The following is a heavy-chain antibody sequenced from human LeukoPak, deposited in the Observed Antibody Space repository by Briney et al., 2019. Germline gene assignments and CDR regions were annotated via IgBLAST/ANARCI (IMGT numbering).Heavy chain of an antibody. D-gene: IGHD3-22*01. V-gene: IGHV4-4*07. CDR3: AREFLDYYDSSGYFRFDY. CDR2: IYTSGST. CDR1: GGSISSYY. J-gene: IGHJ4*02. Sequence: SETLPLTCTVSGGSISSYYWSWIRQPAGKGLEWIGRIYTSGSTNYNPSLKSRVTMSVDTSKNQFSLKLSSVTAADTAVYYCAREFLDYYDSSGYFRFDYWGQGTLVTVSS.